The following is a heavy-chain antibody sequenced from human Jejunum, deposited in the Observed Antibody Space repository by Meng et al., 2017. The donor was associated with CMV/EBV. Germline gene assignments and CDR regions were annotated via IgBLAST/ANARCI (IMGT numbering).Heavy chain of an antibody. V-gene: IGHV4-31*02. Sequence: ISGCGYYWNWIRQHPGKGLEWIGYIYYSGSNYYNPSLKSRVTISADTSKNQFSLKLSSVTAADTAVYYCARAPTYCSSTYCSDSWFDPWGQGTLVTVSS. CDR3: ARAPTYCSSTYCSDSWFDP. J-gene: IGHJ5*02. D-gene: IGHD2-2*01. CDR1: ISGCGYY. CDR2: IYYSGSN.